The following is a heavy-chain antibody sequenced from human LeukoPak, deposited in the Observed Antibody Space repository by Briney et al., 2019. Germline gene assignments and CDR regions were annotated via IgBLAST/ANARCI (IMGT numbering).Heavy chain of an antibody. CDR2: MNPNSGNT. D-gene: IGHD2-15*01. V-gene: IGHV1-8*01. J-gene: IGHJ4*02. CDR3: ARDVGHCSGGTCPIFDY. Sequence: GASVKVSCKTSGYTFPSYDINWVRQATGQGLEWMGWMNPNSGNTGYTQKFQGRVTISRSTSITTAYMELSSLRSDDTAVYYCARDVGHCSGGTCPIFDYWGQGTLVTVSS. CDR1: GYTFPSYD.